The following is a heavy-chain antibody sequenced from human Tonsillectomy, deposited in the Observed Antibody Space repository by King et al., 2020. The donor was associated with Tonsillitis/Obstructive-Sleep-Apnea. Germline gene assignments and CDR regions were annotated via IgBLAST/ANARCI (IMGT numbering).Heavy chain of an antibody. CDR3: ARGYCSRTSCYMVLIDY. CDR2: ISGSVSYT. D-gene: IGHD2-2*02. V-gene: IGHV3-11*05. J-gene: IGHJ4*02. CDR1: RFTLSDHY. Sequence: VQLVESGGGLVKPGGSLRLSCAASRFTLSDHYMSWIRQAPGKGLEWVSYISGSVSYTNYADSVKGRFTMSSDNAKNSLYLQMDSLRAEDTAVYYCARGYCSRTSCYMVLIDYWGQGTLVTVSS.